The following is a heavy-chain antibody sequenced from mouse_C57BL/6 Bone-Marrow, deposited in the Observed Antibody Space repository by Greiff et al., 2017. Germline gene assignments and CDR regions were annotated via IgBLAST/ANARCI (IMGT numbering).Heavy chain of an antibody. CDR1: GFTFSSYA. D-gene: IGHD2-5*01. J-gene: IGHJ4*01. V-gene: IGHV5-4*01. CDR2: ISDGGSYT. Sequence: EVKLVESGGGLVKPGGSLKLSCAASGFTFSSYAMSWVRQTPEKRLEWVATISDGGSYTYYPDNVKGRFTISRDNAKNNLYLQMSHLKSEDTAMYYCARDGPTIVTRMDYWGQGTSVTVSS. CDR3: ARDGPTIVTRMDY.